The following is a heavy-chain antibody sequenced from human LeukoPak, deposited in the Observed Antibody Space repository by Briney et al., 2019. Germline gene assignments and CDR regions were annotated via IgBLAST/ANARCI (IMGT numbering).Heavy chain of an antibody. CDR2: ISYDGSNK. Sequence: GRSLRLSCAASGFTFSSYAMHWVRQAPGKGLEWVAVISYDGSNKYYADSVKGRFTISRDNSKNTLYLQMNSLRAEDTAVYYCARGTWVVDLCWFDPWGQGTLVTVSS. CDR3: ARGTWVVDLCWFDP. V-gene: IGHV3-30*01. D-gene: IGHD2-15*01. CDR1: GFTFSSYA. J-gene: IGHJ5*02.